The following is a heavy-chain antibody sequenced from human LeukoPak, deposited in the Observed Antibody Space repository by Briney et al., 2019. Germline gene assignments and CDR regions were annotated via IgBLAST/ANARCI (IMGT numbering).Heavy chain of an antibody. Sequence: GGSLRLSCAASGFTFSNAWMSWVRQAPGKGLEWVSAISGSGGSTYYADSVKGRFTISRDNSKNTLYLQMNSLRAEDTAVYYCAKSRLPVDYWGQGTLVTVSS. J-gene: IGHJ4*02. CDR1: GFTFSNAW. CDR3: AKSRLPVDY. D-gene: IGHD6-25*01. V-gene: IGHV3-23*01. CDR2: ISGSGGST.